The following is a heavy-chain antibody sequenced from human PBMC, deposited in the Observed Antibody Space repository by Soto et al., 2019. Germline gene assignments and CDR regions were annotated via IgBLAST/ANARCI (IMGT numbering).Heavy chain of an antibody. D-gene: IGHD3-10*01. J-gene: IGHJ4*02. CDR1: GFTFSDYW. CDR2: IKQDGSEK. CDR3: ARNSFDSKSFYRPIDY. V-gene: IGHV3-7*01. Sequence: EVQLVESGGDLVQPGGSLRLSCAASGFTFSDYWMSWVRQAPGKGLEWVANIKQDGSEKHDLGSVRGRFTISRDNAKNSVFLQMNGLRVEDTAVYYCARNSFDSKSFYRPIDYWGQGTLVTVSS.